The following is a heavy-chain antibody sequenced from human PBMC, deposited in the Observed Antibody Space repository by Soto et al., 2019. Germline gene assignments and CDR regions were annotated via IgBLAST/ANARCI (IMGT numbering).Heavy chain of an antibody. CDR1: GGSIISYY. J-gene: IGHJ6*02. CDR3: ARDPEMTTVYGMDV. Sequence: SETLSLTCTVSGGSIISYYWSWIRQPPGKGLEWIGYIYYSGSTNYNPSLKSRVTISVDTSKNQFSLKLSSVTAADTAVYYCARDPEMTTVYGMDVWGQGTTVTVSS. D-gene: IGHD4-4*01. V-gene: IGHV4-59*01. CDR2: IYYSGST.